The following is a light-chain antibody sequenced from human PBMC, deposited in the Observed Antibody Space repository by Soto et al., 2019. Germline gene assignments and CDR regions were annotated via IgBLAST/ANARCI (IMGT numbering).Light chain of an antibody. V-gene: IGKV3-20*01. CDR1: QNLGTLY. CDR3: QQYAGSPRT. CDR2: SAS. J-gene: IGKJ1*01. Sequence: EIVLTQSPGTLSFSPGERGTLSCRASQNLGTLYLAWFQQKSGQAPRLLIYSASRRATGIPDRFTGSGSGTDFTLTINRVEPEDFAVYFCQQYAGSPRTFGQGTKVDI.